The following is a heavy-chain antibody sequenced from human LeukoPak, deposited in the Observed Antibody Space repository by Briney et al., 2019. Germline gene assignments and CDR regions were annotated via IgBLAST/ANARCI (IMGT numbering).Heavy chain of an antibody. CDR2: INSDGSGT. CDR1: GFTFSSYG. CDR3: ARTTSMNYVGDAFHI. J-gene: IGHJ3*02. Sequence: PGGSLRLSCAASGFTFSSYGMHWVRQAPGKGLVWVSRINSDGSGTTYADSVKGRFTISRDNAKSTLFLQMNSLRAEDTALYYCARTTSMNYVGDAFHIWGQGTMVTVSS. D-gene: IGHD1-7*01. V-gene: IGHV3-74*01.